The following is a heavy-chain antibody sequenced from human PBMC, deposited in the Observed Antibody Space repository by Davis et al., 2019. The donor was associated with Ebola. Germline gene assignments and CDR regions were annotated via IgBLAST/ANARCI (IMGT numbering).Heavy chain of an antibody. D-gene: IGHD3-3*01. CDR2: IYFNGNT. CDR3: ARDPFFRSGSFDAFDI. Sequence: SETLSLTCTVSGGSISGSYWGWVRQPPGKRLEWIGNIYFNGNTYYNPPLRSRVLISVDTSRNQFSLKLNSVTAADTAVYYCARDPFFRSGSFDAFDIWGQGTMVTVSS. J-gene: IGHJ3*02. CDR1: GGSISGSY. V-gene: IGHV4-59*12.